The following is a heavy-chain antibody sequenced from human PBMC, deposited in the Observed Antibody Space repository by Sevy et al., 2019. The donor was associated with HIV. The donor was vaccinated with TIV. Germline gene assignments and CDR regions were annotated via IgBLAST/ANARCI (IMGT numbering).Heavy chain of an antibody. CDR1: GFTVSSNY. Sequence: GGSLRLSCAASGFTVSSNYMSWVRQAPGKGLEWVSVIYSGGSTYYTDSVKGRFTISRDNSKNTLYLQMNSLRAEDTAVYYCARDPGSGYYDYWGQGTLVTVSS. CDR2: IYSGGST. CDR3: ARDPGSGYYDY. J-gene: IGHJ4*02. V-gene: IGHV3-66*01. D-gene: IGHD3-22*01.